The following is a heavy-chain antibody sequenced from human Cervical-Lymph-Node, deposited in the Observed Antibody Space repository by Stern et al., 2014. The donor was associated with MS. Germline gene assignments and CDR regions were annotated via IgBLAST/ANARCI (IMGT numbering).Heavy chain of an antibody. CDR1: GFTVSRDY. D-gene: IGHD1-1*01. V-gene: IGHV3-53*01. CDR2: ITNVRST. CDR3: ARDTSSPERSDW. Sequence: VQLVESGGGVIQPGGSLRLSCTASGFTVSRDYMKWVRQAPGQGLESITLITNVRSTFYPDSVKGRFTISRDDSKNTVYLHMTSLRADDTAMYYCARDTSSPERSDWWGQGTLVTVSS. J-gene: IGHJ4*02.